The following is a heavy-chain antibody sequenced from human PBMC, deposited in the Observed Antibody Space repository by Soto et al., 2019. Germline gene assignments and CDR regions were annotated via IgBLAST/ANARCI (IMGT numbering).Heavy chain of an antibody. D-gene: IGHD2-2*01. J-gene: IGHJ5*02. CDR2: IYYSGST. V-gene: IGHV4-39*01. Sequence: SETLSLTCTVSGGSISSSSYYWGWIRQPPGKGLEWIGSIYYSGSTYYNPSLKSRVTISVDTSKNQFSLKLSSVTAADTAVYYCARHYIVVVPAAYTDNWFDPWGQGTLVTVSS. CDR1: GGSISSSSYY. CDR3: ARHYIVVVPAAYTDNWFDP.